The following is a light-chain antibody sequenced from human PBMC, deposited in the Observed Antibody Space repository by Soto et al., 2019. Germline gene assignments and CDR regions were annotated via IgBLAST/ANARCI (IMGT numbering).Light chain of an antibody. CDR1: NIGSKS. Sequence: SYELSQPPSVSVAPGKTARITCGGNNIGSKSVHWYQQKPGQAPVLLIYYDSDRPSGIPERFSGSNSGNTATLTISRVEAGDEADYYCQVWDSGSDHWVFGGGTKLTVL. CDR2: YDS. J-gene: IGLJ3*02. V-gene: IGLV3-21*04. CDR3: QVWDSGSDHWV.